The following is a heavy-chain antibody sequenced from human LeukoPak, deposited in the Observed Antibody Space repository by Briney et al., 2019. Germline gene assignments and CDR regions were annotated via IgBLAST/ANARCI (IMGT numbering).Heavy chain of an antibody. J-gene: IGHJ6*04. CDR1: GFTFSSYE. V-gene: IGHV3-48*03. CDR2: ISSSGSTI. CDR3: ARDVNQRPYYYGMDV. Sequence: GGSLRLSCAASGFTFSSYEMSWVRQAPGKGLEWVSYISSSGSTIYYADSVKGRFTISRDNAKNSLYLQMNSLRAEDMAVYYCARDVNQRPYYYGMDVWGKGTTVTVSS. D-gene: IGHD2-2*01.